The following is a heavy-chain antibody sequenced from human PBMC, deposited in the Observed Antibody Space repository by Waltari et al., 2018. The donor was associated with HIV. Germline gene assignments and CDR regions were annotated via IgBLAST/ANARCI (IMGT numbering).Heavy chain of an antibody. D-gene: IGHD6-13*01. CDR1: GYTLTQLS. CDR3: ATGAGTTSIRLYDVAV. CDR2: FVPEGDRT. Sequence: QVQLIQSGAEGKKPGASVKVSCKVFGYTLTQLSMHRGRQAPGKGVEGMGGFVPEGDRTIYAQKLQGRVTTTEETSTNTAYIEMRRRTSEEAAVYYCATGAGTTSIRLYDVAVWSQGTTGTVSS. V-gene: IGHV1-24*01. J-gene: IGHJ6*02.